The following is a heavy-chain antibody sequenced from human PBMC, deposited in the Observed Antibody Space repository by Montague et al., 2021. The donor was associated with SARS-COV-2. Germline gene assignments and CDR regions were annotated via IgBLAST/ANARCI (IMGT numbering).Heavy chain of an antibody. J-gene: IGHJ5*02. Sequence: SETRSLTCTLSGGSISSSSYYWGWIRQPPGKGLEWIGSIYYSGSTYYNPSLKSRVTISVDTSKNQFSLKLSSVTAADTAVYYCARQGDQLLLEYWFDPWGQGTLVTVSS. V-gene: IGHV4-39*01. CDR3: ARQGDQLLLEYWFDP. CDR2: IYYSGST. D-gene: IGHD2-2*01. CDR1: GGSISSSSYY.